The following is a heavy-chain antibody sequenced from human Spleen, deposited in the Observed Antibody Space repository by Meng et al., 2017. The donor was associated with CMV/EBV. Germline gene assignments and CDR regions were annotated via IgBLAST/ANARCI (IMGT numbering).Heavy chain of an antibody. V-gene: IGHV1-69*05. CDR3: AAAYSSSSPSHGMDV. Sequence: SVKVSWKASGGTFSSYGVSWVRQAPGQGLQWMGGIIPILGTPNYAQRFQGRVTIITDESASTAYMELSSLRSEDTAVYYCAAAYSSSSPSHGMDVWGRGTTVTVSS. D-gene: IGHD6-6*01. J-gene: IGHJ6*02. CDR1: GGTFSSYG. CDR2: IIPILGTP.